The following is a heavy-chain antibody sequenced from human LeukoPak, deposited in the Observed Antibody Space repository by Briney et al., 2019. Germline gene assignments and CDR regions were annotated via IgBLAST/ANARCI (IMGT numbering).Heavy chain of an antibody. J-gene: IGHJ4*02. CDR3: ARDRWGATELDY. CDR1: GCSISSGYY. V-gene: IGHV4-38-2*02. Sequence: SETLSLTCTVSGCSISSGYYWGWIRQPPGKGLEWIGSIYHSGSTYYNPSLKSRVTISVDTSKNQFSLKLSSVTAADTAVYYCARDRWGATELDYWGQGTLVTGSS. D-gene: IGHD5-12*01. CDR2: IYHSGST.